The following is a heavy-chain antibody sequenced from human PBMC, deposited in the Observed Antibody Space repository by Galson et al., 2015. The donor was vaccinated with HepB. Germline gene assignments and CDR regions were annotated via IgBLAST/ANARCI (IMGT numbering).Heavy chain of an antibody. V-gene: IGHV3-30*04. Sequence: SLRLSCAASGFTFSTYAMHWVRQAPGKGLEWVAVISYDGSNKYYADSVKGRFTISRDNSKNTLYLQMNSLRAEDTAVYYCARDPGDGSGSNFDYWGQGTLVTVSS. CDR3: ARDPGDGSGSNFDY. CDR2: ISYDGSNK. CDR1: GFTFSTYA. D-gene: IGHD3-10*01. J-gene: IGHJ4*02.